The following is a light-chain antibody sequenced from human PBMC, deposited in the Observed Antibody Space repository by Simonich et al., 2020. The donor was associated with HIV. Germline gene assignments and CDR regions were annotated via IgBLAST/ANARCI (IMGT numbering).Light chain of an antibody. CDR1: QSISTW. CDR2: TES. CDR3: QQYNSYST. J-gene: IGKJ2*01. Sequence: DIQMTQSPSTLSASVGDRVTITGRASQSISTWLAWYQQKPGKAPKLLIYTESSLESGVPSRFSGRGSGTEFTLTISSLQPDDFATYYCQQYNSYSTFGQGTKLEIK. V-gene: IGKV1-5*03.